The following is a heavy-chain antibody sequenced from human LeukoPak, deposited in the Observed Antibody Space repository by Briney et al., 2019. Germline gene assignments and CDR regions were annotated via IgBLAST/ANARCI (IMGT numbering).Heavy chain of an antibody. J-gene: IGHJ3*02. CDR1: GFTFSNAW. CDR2: IKSKTDGGTT. D-gene: IGHD2-15*01. Sequence: PGGSLRLSCAASGFTFSNAWMSWVRPAPGKGLEWVGRIKSKTDGGTTDYAAPVKGRFTISRDDSKNTLYLQMNSLKTEDTAVYYCTTDGEYCSGGSCYGGAFDIWGQGTMVTVSS. V-gene: IGHV3-15*01. CDR3: TTDGEYCSGGSCYGGAFDI.